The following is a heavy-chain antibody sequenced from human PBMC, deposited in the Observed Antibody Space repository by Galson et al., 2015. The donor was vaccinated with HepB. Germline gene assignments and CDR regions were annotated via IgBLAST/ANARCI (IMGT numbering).Heavy chain of an antibody. J-gene: IGHJ6*02. CDR3: ARDQWGTYGMDV. CDR1: GGSISSYY. D-gene: IGHD3-16*01. CDR2: IYHSGRT. Sequence: SETLSLTCTVSGGSISSYYWSWIRQPPGKGLEWIGCIYHSGRTNYNPSLKSRVTISVDTSKNQFSLKLSSVTAADTAVYYCARDQWGTYGMDVWGHGTTVTVSS. V-gene: IGHV4-59*01.